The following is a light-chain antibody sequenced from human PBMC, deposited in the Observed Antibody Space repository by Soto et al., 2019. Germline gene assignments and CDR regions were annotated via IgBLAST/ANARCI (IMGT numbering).Light chain of an antibody. CDR3: SFYTSSSTYV. J-gene: IGLJ1*01. V-gene: IGLV2-14*01. CDR1: SSDVGAYDY. CDR2: EVN. Sequence: QSVLTQPASVSGSPGQSITISCTGTSSDVGAYDYVSWYQQHPGKGPKRMISEVNNRPSGVSNRFSGSKSGNTASLTISGLQAEDEADYYCSFYTSSSTYVFGICTQVT.